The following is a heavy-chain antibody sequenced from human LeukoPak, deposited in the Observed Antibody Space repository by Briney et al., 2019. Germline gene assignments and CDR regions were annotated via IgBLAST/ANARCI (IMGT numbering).Heavy chain of an antibody. Sequence: GASVTVSFKASGGTFSSYAVSWVRQAPGQGLEWMGGIVPLFGTASYAQNFQGRLTITTDDSASTAYMELSSLRSEDTAVYYCAREGGITTATTWCFDHWGQGTLVTVSS. CDR3: AREGGITTATTWCFDH. CDR2: IVPLFGTA. J-gene: IGHJ5*02. D-gene: IGHD1-1*01. CDR1: GGTFSSYA. V-gene: IGHV1-69*05.